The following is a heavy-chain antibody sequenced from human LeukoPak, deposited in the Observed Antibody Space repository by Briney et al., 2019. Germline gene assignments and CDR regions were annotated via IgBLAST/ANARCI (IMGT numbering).Heavy chain of an antibody. J-gene: IGHJ5*02. Sequence: PGGSLRLSCAASRFTFSSYAMSWVRQAPGKGLEWVSAISGSGGSTYYADSVKGRFTISRDNSKNTLYLQMNSLRAEDTAVYYCAGIFSFYYGSGKEEYNWFDPWGQGTLVTVSS. CDR3: AGIFSFYYGSGKEEYNWFDP. V-gene: IGHV3-23*01. CDR1: RFTFSSYA. CDR2: ISGSGGST. D-gene: IGHD3-10*01.